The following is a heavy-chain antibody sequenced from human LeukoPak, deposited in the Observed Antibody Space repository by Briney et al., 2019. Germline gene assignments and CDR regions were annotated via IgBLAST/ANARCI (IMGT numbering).Heavy chain of an antibody. V-gene: IGHV4-59*01. D-gene: IGHD5-12*01. CDR2: IFHSGNS. CDR1: GGSIRNYY. CDR3: AREERTEGYRPLDY. Sequence: PSETLSLTCSVSGGSIRNYYWSWIRQPPGKGLEWIGFIFHSGNSNYNPSLKSRVTISIDTSKNQFSLKLSSVTAADTAVYYCAREERTEGYRPLDYWGQGTLVTVSS. J-gene: IGHJ4*02.